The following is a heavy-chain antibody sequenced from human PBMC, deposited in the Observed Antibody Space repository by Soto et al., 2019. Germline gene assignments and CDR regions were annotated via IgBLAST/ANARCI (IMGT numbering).Heavy chain of an antibody. CDR2: ISAYNGNT. V-gene: IGHV1-18*01. CDR3: ATVGDFWSGYYPFDY. Sequence: ASVKVSCKASGYTFTSYGISWVRQTPVQGLEWMGWISAYNGNTNYAQKLQGRVTMTTDTSTSTAYMELRSLRSDDTAVYYCATVGDFWSGYYPFDYWGQGTLVTVSS. D-gene: IGHD3-3*01. J-gene: IGHJ4*02. CDR1: GYTFTSYG.